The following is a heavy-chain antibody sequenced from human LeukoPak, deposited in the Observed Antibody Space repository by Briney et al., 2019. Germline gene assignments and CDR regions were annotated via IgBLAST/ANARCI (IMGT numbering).Heavy chain of an antibody. CDR1: GFAFRTFR. CDR3: ARDTYYYDSSGYRGDY. Sequence: PGGSLRLSCAASGFAFRTFRMNWVRQAPGKGLEWVSSISSSSSYIYYADSVKGRFTISRDNAKNSLYLQMNSLRAEDTAVYYCARDTYYYDSSGYRGDYWGQGTLVTVSS. V-gene: IGHV3-21*01. D-gene: IGHD3-22*01. CDR2: ISSSSSYI. J-gene: IGHJ4*02.